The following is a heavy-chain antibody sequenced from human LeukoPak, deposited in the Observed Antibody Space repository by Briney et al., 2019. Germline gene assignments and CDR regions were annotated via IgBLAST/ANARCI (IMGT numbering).Heavy chain of an antibody. V-gene: IGHV3-66*01. J-gene: IGHJ3*02. CDR3: ASYRYGSSFAFDI. CDR1: GFTLSTNY. CDR2: IYSGGST. Sequence: GGSLRLSCGASGFTLSTNYMSWGRQAPGKGLEWSSIIYSGGSTYYPDSVKGRFTISRDNSKNTLYLQMNSLRAEDTAVYYCASYRYGSSFAFDIWGQGTMVTVSS. D-gene: IGHD6-6*01.